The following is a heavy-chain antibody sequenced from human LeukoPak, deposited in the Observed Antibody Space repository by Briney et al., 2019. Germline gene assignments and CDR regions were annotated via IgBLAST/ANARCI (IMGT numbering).Heavy chain of an antibody. CDR3: ARVGLTRGEAFDI. V-gene: IGHV1-2*02. D-gene: IGHD3-16*01. J-gene: IGHJ3*02. CDR1: GYTFTDYN. CDR2: TDPKRGAT. Sequence: ASVKVSCKASGYTFTDYNIHWVRQAPGQGLEWMGWTDPKRGATKYAQKFEGSVTMTRDTSITTVYMELSSLRFDDTAMYSCARVGLTRGEAFDIWGQGTMVTVSS.